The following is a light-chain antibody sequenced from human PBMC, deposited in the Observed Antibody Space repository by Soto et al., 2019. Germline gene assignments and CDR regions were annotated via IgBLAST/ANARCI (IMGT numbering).Light chain of an antibody. CDR1: QSLSSSS. CDR3: QQYGGLPVT. CDR2: DAS. J-gene: IGKJ5*01. V-gene: IGKV3-20*01. Sequence: EIVVTQSPGTLSMSKGERATLSCRASQSLSSSSLAWYQQKPGRAPRVLIYDASTRATGVPDRFSGSGSGTDFTLTISRLEPEDFAVYYCQQYGGLPVTFGQGTRLAIK.